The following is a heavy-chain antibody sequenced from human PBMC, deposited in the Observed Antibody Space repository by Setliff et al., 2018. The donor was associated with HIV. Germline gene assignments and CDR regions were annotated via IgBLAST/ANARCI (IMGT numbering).Heavy chain of an antibody. D-gene: IGHD6-13*01. CDR1: GGSISSGSHY. Sequence: SETLSLTCTVSGGSISSGSHYWNWVRQSAGKGLEWIGRIYTSGSTNYNPSLKSRVTISVDTSKNQYSLKLTSVTAADTAVYYCASASRMTATGYPWGQGTLVTVSS. J-gene: IGHJ5*02. CDR3: ASASRMTATGYP. V-gene: IGHV4-61*02. CDR2: IYTSGST.